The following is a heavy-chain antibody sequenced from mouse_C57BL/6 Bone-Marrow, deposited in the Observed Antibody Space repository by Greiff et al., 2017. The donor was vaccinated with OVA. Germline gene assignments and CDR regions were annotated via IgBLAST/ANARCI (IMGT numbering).Heavy chain of an antibody. J-gene: IGHJ1*03. CDR2: ISYSGST. CDR1: GYSITSDY. V-gene: IGHV3-8*01. Sequence: EVKLVESGPGLAKPSQTLSLTCSVTGYSITSDYWNWIRKFPGNKLEYMGYISYSGSTYYNPSLKSRISITRDTSKNQYYLQLNSVTTEDTATYYCARSGGYGSSRGNFDVWGTGTTVTVSS. CDR3: ARSGGYGSSRGNFDV. D-gene: IGHD1-1*01.